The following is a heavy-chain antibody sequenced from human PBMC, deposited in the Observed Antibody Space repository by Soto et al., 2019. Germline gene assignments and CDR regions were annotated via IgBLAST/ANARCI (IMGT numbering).Heavy chain of an antibody. CDR2: ITSGSDAI. V-gene: IGHV3-48*01. Sequence: VELVESGEGLVQPGGSLRLSCAASGFTFSSYSMNWVRQAPGKGLEWISYITSGSDAIQYADSVRGRFTISRDNARNSLYLQMNSLRAEDTAVYYCVRDLLWAFDIWGQGTMVTVSS. CDR1: GFTFSSYS. J-gene: IGHJ3*02. CDR3: VRDLLWAFDI.